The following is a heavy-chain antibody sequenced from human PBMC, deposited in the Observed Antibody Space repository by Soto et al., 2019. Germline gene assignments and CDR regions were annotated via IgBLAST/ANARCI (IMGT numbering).Heavy chain of an antibody. CDR3: ATSFRYFDN. CDR1: GRTPTPTP. V-gene: IGHV3-23*01. D-gene: IGHD3-9*01. Sequence: GGSLRLSCAGSGRTPTPTPLSWVRQPPGKGLEWVTTISGTASRTYYVDSVKGRFFISRENSYNTVSLQMNNLTLDDTAVYYCATSFRYFDNWGQGTRVTVSS. J-gene: IGHJ4*02. CDR2: ISGTASRT.